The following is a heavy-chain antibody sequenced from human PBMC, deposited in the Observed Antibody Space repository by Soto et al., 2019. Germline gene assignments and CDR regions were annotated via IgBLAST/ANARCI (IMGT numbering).Heavy chain of an antibody. CDR3: SFYYYGMDV. CDR2: IIPIFGTA. V-gene: IGHV1-69*13. CDR1: GGTFSSYA. D-gene: IGHD2-2*01. J-gene: IGHJ6*02. Sequence: GASVTVSCTASGGTFSSYASIWVRQAPGQGLEWMGGIIPIFGTANYAQKFQGRVTITADESTSTAYMELSSLRSEDTAVYYCSFYYYGMDVWGQGTTVTVSS.